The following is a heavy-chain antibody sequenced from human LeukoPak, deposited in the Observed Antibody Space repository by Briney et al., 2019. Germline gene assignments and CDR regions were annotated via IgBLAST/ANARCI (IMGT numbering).Heavy chain of an antibody. D-gene: IGHD2-15*01. J-gene: IGHJ4*02. CDR1: GFTFSSYA. CDR2: ISGSGGST. Sequence: GGSLRLSCAASGFTFSSYAMSWVRQAPGKGLEWVSAISGSGGSTYYADSVKGRFTISRDNSKNTLYLQMNSLRAEDTAVYYCAKDRSLVVAATLHDYWGQGTLVTVSS. CDR3: AKDRSLVVAATLHDY. V-gene: IGHV3-23*01.